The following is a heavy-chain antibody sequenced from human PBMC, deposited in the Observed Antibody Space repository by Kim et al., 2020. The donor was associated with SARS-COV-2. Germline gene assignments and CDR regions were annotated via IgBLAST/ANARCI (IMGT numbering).Heavy chain of an antibody. V-gene: IGHV3-7*01. CDR1: GFTFSSYW. D-gene: IGHD3-22*01. J-gene: IGHJ3*02. CDR3: AREGRTYYYDSSGRAGAFDI. CDR2: IKQDGSEK. Sequence: GGSLRLSCAASGFTFSSYWMSWVRQAPGKGLEWVANIKQDGSEKYYVDSVKGRFTISRDNAKNSLYLQMNSLRAEDTAVYYCAREGRTYYYDSSGRAGAFDIWGQGTMVTVSS.